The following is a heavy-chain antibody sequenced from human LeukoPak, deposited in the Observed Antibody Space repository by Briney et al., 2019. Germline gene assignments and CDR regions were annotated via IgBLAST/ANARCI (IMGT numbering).Heavy chain of an antibody. CDR1: GGSISSYY. V-gene: IGHV4-59*01. CDR2: IYYSGST. J-gene: IGHJ4*02. Sequence: PSETLSLTCTVSGGSISSYYWSWIRQPPGKGLEWIGYIYYSGSTNYNPSLKSRVTISVDTSKSQFSLKLSSVTAADTAVYYCARADYGDYVYFDYWGQGTLVTVSS. D-gene: IGHD4-17*01. CDR3: ARADYGDYVYFDY.